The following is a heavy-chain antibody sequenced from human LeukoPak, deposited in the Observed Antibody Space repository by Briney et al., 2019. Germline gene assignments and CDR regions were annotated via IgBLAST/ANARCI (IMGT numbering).Heavy chain of an antibody. CDR3: AKDRYSSTTCSPDY. CDR1: GFTFSNYA. CDR2: ISGSGGNT. Sequence: PGGSLRLSCAASGFTFSNYAMNWVRQAPGKGLEGVSGISGSGGNTYYADSVKGHFTISRDNSKSTLYVQLNSLRAEDTAVYYCAKDRYSSTTCSPDYWGQGPLVTVSS. D-gene: IGHD2-2*01. J-gene: IGHJ4*02. V-gene: IGHV3-23*01.